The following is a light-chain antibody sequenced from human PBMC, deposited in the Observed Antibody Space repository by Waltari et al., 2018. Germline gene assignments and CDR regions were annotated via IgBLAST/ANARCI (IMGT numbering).Light chain of an antibody. CDR3: QQYASYSGS. Sequence: DIQMTQSPSTLSASVGDRVTITCRASQRFGRWLAWYQQKTGQAPKILIYEISTLEGWVPSRFSGSGSGTEFTLTISNLQPDDFAAYFCQQYASYSGSFGQGTRLEIK. CDR1: QRFGRW. J-gene: IGKJ2*03. CDR2: EIS. V-gene: IGKV1-5*01.